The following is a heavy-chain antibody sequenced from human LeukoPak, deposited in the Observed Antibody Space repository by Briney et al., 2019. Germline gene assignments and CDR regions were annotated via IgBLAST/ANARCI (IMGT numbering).Heavy chain of an antibody. CDR1: GYTFTSYG. CDR3: AKSDCSSTSCSYGMDV. Sequence: ASVRVSCKASGYTFTSYGISWVRQAPGQGLEWMGWISAYNGNTNYAQKLQGRVTMTTDTSTSTAYMELRSLRFDDTAVYYCAKSDCSSTSCSYGMDVWGQGTTVTVSS. D-gene: IGHD2-2*01. CDR2: ISAYNGNT. J-gene: IGHJ6*02. V-gene: IGHV1-18*01.